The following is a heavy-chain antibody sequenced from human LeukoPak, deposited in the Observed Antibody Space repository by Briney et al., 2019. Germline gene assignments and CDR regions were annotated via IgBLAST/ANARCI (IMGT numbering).Heavy chain of an antibody. D-gene: IGHD3-10*01. CDR1: GFTFSSNW. Sequence: GGSLRLSCATSGFTFSSNWMSWVRHVPGRGLDWVANIKTDGSETYYVDSVKGRFTISRDNAKNSLFLQMNSLRAEDTAIYYCVSAIRGSPIDYWGQGTLVSVPS. V-gene: IGHV3-7*01. CDR2: IKTDGSET. J-gene: IGHJ4*02. CDR3: VSAIRGSPIDY.